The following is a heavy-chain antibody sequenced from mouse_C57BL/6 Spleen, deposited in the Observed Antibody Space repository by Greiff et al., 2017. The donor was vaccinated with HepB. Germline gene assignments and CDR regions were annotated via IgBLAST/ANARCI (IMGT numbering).Heavy chain of an antibody. CDR3: ARGRNFPNGAMDY. Sequence: QVQLQQPGAELVMPGASVKLSCKASGYTFTSYWMHWVKQRPGQGLEWIGEIDPSDSYTNYNQKFKGKSTLTVDKSSSTAYMQLSSLTSEDSAVYYCARGRNFPNGAMDYWGQGTSVTVSS. CDR2: IDPSDSYT. V-gene: IGHV1-69*01. D-gene: IGHD6-1*01. J-gene: IGHJ4*01. CDR1: GYTFTSYW.